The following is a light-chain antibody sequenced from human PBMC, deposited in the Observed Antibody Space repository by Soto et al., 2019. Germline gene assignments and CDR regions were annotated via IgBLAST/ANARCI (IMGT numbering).Light chain of an antibody. CDR3: QQYNIWPPYT. CDR2: GAS. V-gene: IGKV3-20*01. J-gene: IGKJ2*01. Sequence: EIVLTQSPGTLSLSPGERATLSCRASQSVSSSYLAWYQQKPGQAPRLLIYGASSRATGIPARFSGSGSGTDFTLTISSLQSEVFALYYCQQYNIWPPYTFGQGTKVDIK. CDR1: QSVSSSY.